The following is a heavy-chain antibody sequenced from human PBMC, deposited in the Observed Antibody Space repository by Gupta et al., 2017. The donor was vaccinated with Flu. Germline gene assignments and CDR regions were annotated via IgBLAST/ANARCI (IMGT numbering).Heavy chain of an antibody. J-gene: IGHJ5*02. CDR1: RYTFTSYG. V-gene: IGHV1-18*01. CDR3: VRDRCEVDNTSCYTRGSYWFDP. CDR2: ISVYNGNT. Sequence: QVQLVQSGAEVKRPGASVKVSCKASRYTFTSYGISWVRQAPGQGLEWMGWISVYNGNTNYEQKFQGRVTMTTDTSTSTAYMELRSLRSDDTAVYYCVRDRCEVDNTSCYTRGSYWFDPWGQGTLVAVSS. D-gene: IGHD2-2*02.